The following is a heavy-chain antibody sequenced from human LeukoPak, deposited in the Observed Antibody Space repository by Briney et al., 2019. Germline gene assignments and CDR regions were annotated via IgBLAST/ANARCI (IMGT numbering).Heavy chain of an antibody. J-gene: IGHJ3*02. CDR2: ISWNTGNI. V-gene: IGHV3-9*01. CDR1: GFTFDNYA. D-gene: IGHD3-16*01. CDR3: AKGTTFDAFGM. Sequence: PGGSLRLSCAAAGFTFDNYAMHWVRQAPGKGLEWVSRISWNTGNIDYADSVKGRFTISRDNAKNSLYLQMNSLRAEDTALYYCAKGTTFDAFGMWGQGTMVTVSS.